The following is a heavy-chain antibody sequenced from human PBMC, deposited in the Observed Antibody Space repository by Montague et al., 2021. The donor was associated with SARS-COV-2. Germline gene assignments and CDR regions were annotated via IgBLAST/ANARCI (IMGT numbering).Heavy chain of an antibody. CDR1: GSSVRSYY. CDR3: ARENTVTTFGGPYYIDS. CDR2: IYDGGST. V-gene: IGHV4-59*02. D-gene: IGHD4-17*01. J-gene: IGHJ4*02. Sequence: SETLSLTCIVSGSSVRSYYWSWIRQPPGKGLEWIGYIYDGGSTNYNPSRKGGVTISVDTSKNQFSLKLSSVTAADTAVYYCARENTVTTFGGPYYIDSWGQGTLVTVSA.